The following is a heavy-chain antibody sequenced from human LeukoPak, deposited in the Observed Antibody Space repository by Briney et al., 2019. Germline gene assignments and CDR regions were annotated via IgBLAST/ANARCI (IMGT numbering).Heavy chain of an antibody. CDR3: AKDRGGWYRDEYFQH. CDR1: GLTLRSQS. D-gene: IGHD6-19*01. J-gene: IGHJ1*01. Sequence: GGSLRLSCAASGLTLRSQSMSWVRQAPGKGLEWVSAISGSGGSTYYADSVKGRFTISRDNSKNTLYLQMNSLRAEDTAVYYCAKDRGGWYRDEYFQHWGQGTLVTVSS. V-gene: IGHV3-23*01. CDR2: ISGSGGST.